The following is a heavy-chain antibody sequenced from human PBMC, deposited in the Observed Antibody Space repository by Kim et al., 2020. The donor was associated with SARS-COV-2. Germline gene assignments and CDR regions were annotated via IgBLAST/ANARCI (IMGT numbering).Heavy chain of an antibody. Sequence: ASVKVSCKASGYTFTSYYMHWVRQAPGQGLEWMGIINPSGGSTSYAQKFQGRVTMTRDTSTSTVYMELSSLRSEDTAVYYCARGVSGPHSGIWYFDLWGRGTLVTVSS. CDR3: ARGVSGPHSGIWYFDL. CDR2: INPSGGST. CDR1: GYTFTSYY. V-gene: IGHV1-46*01. D-gene: IGHD1-26*01. J-gene: IGHJ2*01.